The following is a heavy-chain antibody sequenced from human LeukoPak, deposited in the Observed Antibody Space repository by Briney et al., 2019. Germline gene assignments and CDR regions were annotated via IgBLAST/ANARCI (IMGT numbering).Heavy chain of an antibody. V-gene: IGHV5-51*01. J-gene: IGHJ4*02. CDR1: GSSFTSYW. Sequence: GESLKISCKGSGSSFTSYWIGWGRQMPGKGLEWMGIIYPGDSDSRYSPSFRGKVTISADKSISTAYLQWSSLKASDTAMYYCARLPVSSGYYYVDYWGQGTLVTVSS. D-gene: IGHD3-22*01. CDR2: IYPGDSDS. CDR3: ARLPVSSGYYYVDY.